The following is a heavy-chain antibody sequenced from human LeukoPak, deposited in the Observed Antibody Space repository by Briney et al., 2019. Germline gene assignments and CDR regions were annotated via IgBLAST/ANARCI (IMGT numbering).Heavy chain of an antibody. V-gene: IGHV1-46*01. CDR3: ARASSDFGELFP. J-gene: IGHJ5*02. CDR2: INPSSGNT. D-gene: IGHD3-10*01. CDR1: GYTFTSYY. Sequence: ASVKVSFKASGYTFTSYYMHWVRQAPGQGLEWMGIINPSSGNTSYTQKFQGRVTMTRDTSTSTVYMDLSSLRSEDTAVYYCARASSDFGELFPWGQGTLVTVSS.